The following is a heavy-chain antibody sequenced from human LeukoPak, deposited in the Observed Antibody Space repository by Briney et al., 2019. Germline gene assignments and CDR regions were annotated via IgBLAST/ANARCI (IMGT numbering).Heavy chain of an antibody. V-gene: IGHV3-23*01. CDR3: ARGYYDSSGYPISPDY. J-gene: IGHJ4*02. D-gene: IGHD3-22*01. CDR1: GFTFSNYG. CDR2: ISDSGGST. Sequence: GGSLRLSCAASGFTFSNYGMTWVRQAPGKGLEWVSGISDSGGSTKHAVSVKGRFTISRDNSKDTLYLQMNSLRAEDTAVYYCARGYYDSSGYPISPDYWGQGTLVTVSS.